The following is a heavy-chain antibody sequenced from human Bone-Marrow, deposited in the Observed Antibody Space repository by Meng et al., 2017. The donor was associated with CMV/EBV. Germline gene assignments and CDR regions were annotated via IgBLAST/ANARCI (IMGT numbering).Heavy chain of an antibody. V-gene: IGHV3-21*04. CDR1: GFTFSNYN. Sequence: GGSLRLSCAASGFTFSNYNMNWVRQAPGKGLEWVSSISSSSSYIYYADSMKGRFTISRDNAKNSLYLQMDSLRAEDTAVYYRAKASTYYYDSSGHSLDYWGQGTLVTVSS. D-gene: IGHD3-22*01. J-gene: IGHJ4*02. CDR3: AKASTYYYDSSGHSLDY. CDR2: ISSSSSYI.